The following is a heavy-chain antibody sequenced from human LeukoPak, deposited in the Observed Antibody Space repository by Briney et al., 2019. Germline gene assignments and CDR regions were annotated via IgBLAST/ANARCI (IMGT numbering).Heavy chain of an antibody. CDR1: GFTFSSYS. CDR3: APHSGPYSYGHLVDY. D-gene: IGHD5-18*01. Sequence: GGSLRLFRASSGFTFSSYSMNWVRQASAKGLEWVSYITSSSSYIYYADAVKGGVTISRDNAKNSLYLQMNSVRAEDTAVYYCAPHSGPYSYGHLVDYWGQGALVTVSS. CDR2: ITSSSSYI. V-gene: IGHV3-21*01. J-gene: IGHJ4*02.